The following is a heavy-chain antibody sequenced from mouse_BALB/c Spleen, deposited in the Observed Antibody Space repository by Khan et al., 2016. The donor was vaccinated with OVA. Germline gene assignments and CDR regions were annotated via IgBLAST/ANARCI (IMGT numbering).Heavy chain of an antibody. V-gene: IGHV3-2*02. J-gene: IGHJ3*01. CDR2: ISYSGST. CDR1: GYSITSDYA. Sequence: EVQLQESGPGLVKPSQSLSLTCTVTGYSITSDYAWNWIRQLSGNKLEWMGFISYSGSTSYNPSLKSRISITRDTSKNQFFLQLNSVTTEDTATYYCSRGSIGWFAYWGQGTLVTVSA. D-gene: IGHD2-14*01. CDR3: SRGSIGWFAY.